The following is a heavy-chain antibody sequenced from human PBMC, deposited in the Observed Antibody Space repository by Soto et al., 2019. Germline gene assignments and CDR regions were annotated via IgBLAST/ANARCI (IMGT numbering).Heavy chain of an antibody. V-gene: IGHV1-18*03. CDR2: INPYNGNT. CDR3: ARDWFGIDY. CDR1: GYTFTSYG. Sequence: QVQLVQSGAAVKKPGASVKVSCKASGYTFTSYGISWVRQAPGQGLEWMGWINPYNGNTNYAQKLQGRVTMTTDTSTNTAYRELRSLRSDDMAVYYCARDWFGIDYWGQGTLVTVSS. D-gene: IGHD3-16*01. J-gene: IGHJ4*02.